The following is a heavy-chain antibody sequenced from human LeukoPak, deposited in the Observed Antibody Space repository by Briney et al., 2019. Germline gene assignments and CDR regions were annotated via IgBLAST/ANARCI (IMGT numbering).Heavy chain of an antibody. CDR2: MSGSDGTT. V-gene: IGHV3-23*01. CDR3: GKRQHGSGTYYGAFDI. Sequence: GGSLRLSCAASGFTFNTYGMHWVRQAPGKGLEWVSSMSGSDGTTYYADSVKGRFAISRDNSKNTLYLQIYSLRVEDTAVYYCGKRQHGSGTYYGAFDIWGQGTMVTVSS. CDR1: GFTFNTYG. D-gene: IGHD3-10*01. J-gene: IGHJ3*02.